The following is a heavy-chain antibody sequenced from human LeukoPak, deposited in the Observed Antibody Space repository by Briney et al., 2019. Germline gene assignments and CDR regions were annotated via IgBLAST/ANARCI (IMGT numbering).Heavy chain of an antibody. J-gene: IGHJ6*02. CDR3: ARDLGYCSSTSCSPMYYGMDV. Sequence: PGGSLRLSCAASGFTVSSNYMRWVRQAPGKGLEWVSVNYSGGSTYYADSVKGRFTISRDNSKNTLYLQMNSLRAEDTAVYYCARDLGYCSSTSCSPMYYGMDVWGQGTTVTVSS. CDR1: GFTVSSNY. D-gene: IGHD2-2*01. CDR2: NYSGGST. V-gene: IGHV3-66*01.